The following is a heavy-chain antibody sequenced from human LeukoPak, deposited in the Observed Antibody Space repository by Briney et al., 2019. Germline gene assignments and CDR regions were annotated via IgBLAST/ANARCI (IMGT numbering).Heavy chain of an antibody. CDR3: ATMFSIGWESRDY. V-gene: IGHV3-48*01. CDR1: GFTFSTYS. J-gene: IGHJ4*02. Sequence: GGSLRLSCAASGFTFSTYSMNWVRQAPGKGLEWVSYITPSSDTIYYADSVKGRFIISRDNAKNSLFLQMNSLRAEDTAVYHCATMFSIGWESRDYWGQGTLVTVSS. CDR2: ITPSSDTI. D-gene: IGHD6-19*01.